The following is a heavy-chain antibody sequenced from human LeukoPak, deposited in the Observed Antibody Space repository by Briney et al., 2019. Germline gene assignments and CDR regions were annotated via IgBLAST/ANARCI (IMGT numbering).Heavy chain of an antibody. V-gene: IGHV4-39*07. CDR3: ARGTIVGATSWFDP. Sequence: SETLSLTCTVSGGSISSSNYYWGWIRQPPGKGLEWIGGIYYSGSTYYNPSLKSRVTISVDTSKNQFSLKLSSVTAADTAVYYCARGTIVGATSWFDPWGQGTLVTVSS. J-gene: IGHJ5*02. D-gene: IGHD1-26*01. CDR2: IYYSGST. CDR1: GGSISSSNYY.